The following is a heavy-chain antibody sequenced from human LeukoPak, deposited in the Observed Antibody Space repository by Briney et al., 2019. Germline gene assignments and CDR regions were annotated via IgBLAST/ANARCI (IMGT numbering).Heavy chain of an antibody. J-gene: IGHJ6*04. D-gene: IGHD4-17*01. CDR2: ISYDGSNK. V-gene: IGHV3-30*18. CDR1: GFTFSSYG. CDR3: AKDRDYGDYYYYYGMDV. Sequence: GGSLRLSCAASGFTFSSYGMHWVRQAPGKGLEWVAVISYDGSNKYYADSVKGRFTISRDNSKNTLYLQMNSLRAEDTAVYNCAKDRDYGDYYYYYGMDVWGKGTTVTVSS.